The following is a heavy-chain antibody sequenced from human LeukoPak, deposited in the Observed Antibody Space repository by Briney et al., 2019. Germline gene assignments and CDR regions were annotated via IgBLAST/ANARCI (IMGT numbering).Heavy chain of an antibody. D-gene: IGHD3-22*01. CDR2: IGGGANT. Sequence: GGSLRLSCAASGFTFANYAASWVRQAPGRGLEWVSTIGGGANTYHADSVQGRFTISRDNSKNTLYLQMNSLRAEDTAVYYCAKGLGYSPATLYDYWGQGTLVTVSS. V-gene: IGHV3-23*01. CDR1: GFTFANYA. J-gene: IGHJ4*02. CDR3: AKGLGYSPATLYDY.